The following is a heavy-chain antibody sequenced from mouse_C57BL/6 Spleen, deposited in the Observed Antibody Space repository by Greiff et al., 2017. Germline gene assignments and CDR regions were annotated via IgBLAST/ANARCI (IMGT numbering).Heavy chain of an antibody. V-gene: IGHV1-81*01. CDR3: ARSDYGSSYWYCDV. D-gene: IGHD1-1*01. CDR2: IYPRSGNT. Sequence: QVQLQQSGAELARPGASVKLSCKASGYTFTSYGISWVKQRTGQGLEWIGEIYPRSGNTYYNEKFKGKATLTADKSSSTAYMELRSLTSEDSAVYFCARSDYGSSYWYCDVWGTGTTVTVAS. J-gene: IGHJ1*03. CDR1: GYTFTSYG.